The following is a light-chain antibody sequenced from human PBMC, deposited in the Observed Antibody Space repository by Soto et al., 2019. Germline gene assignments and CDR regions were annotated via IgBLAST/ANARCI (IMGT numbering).Light chain of an antibody. CDR3: LLFYVGVGV. V-gene: IGLV7-46*01. CDR1: TGGVTSGHY. Sequence: QAVVTQEPSLTVSPGGTVTLTCGSSTGGVTSGHYPYWFQQKPGQAPRTLIHDTSNKHSWTPARFSGSLLGGKAALTLSGAQPEDEADYYCLLFYVGVGVFGGGTKLTVL. CDR2: DTS. J-gene: IGLJ2*01.